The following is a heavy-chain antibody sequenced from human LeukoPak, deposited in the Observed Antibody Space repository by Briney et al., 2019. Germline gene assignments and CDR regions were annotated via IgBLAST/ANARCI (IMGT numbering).Heavy chain of an antibody. J-gene: IGHJ5*01. CDR2: ITVYNGNT. Sequence: ASVKVSCKASGYTFSSYGISWVRQAPGQGLEWLGWITVYNGNTRYAHKYEDRVTMTADTSTSTAYLDLRSLRSDDTAVYYCARVRGYEQQRWFDLWGQGTLVTVSS. CDR3: ARVRGYEQQRWFDL. CDR1: GYTFSSYG. V-gene: IGHV1-18*01. D-gene: IGHD6-13*01.